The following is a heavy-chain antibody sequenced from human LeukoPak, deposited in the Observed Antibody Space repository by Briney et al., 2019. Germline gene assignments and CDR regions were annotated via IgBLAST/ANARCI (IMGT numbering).Heavy chain of an antibody. Sequence: SGTLSLTCAVSGGSISSSNWWSWVRQPPGKGLEWIGEIYHSGSTNYNPSLKSRVTISVDKSKNQFSLKLSSVTAADTAVYYCARDSRHGDFYYYGMDVWGQGTTVTASS. V-gene: IGHV4-4*02. CDR2: IYHSGST. CDR3: ARDSRHGDFYYYGMDV. J-gene: IGHJ6*02. CDR1: GGSISSSNW. D-gene: IGHD4-17*01.